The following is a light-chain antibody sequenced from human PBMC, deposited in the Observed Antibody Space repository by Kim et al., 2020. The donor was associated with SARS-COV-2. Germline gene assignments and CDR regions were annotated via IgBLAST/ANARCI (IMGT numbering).Light chain of an antibody. Sequence: SYELTQPPSVSVSPGQTARITCSGDALPNQYVYWFQQRPGQAPVVVIYEDTERPSGIPERFSGSSLRTTVTLTISGVQAEDEADYYCQSADSTDTYWVFGGGTKLTVL. CDR3: QSADSTDTYWV. CDR2: EDT. CDR1: ALPNQY. J-gene: IGLJ3*02. V-gene: IGLV3-25*03.